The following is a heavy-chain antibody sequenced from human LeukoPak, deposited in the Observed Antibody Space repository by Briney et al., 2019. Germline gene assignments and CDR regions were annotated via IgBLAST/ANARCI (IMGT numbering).Heavy chain of an antibody. CDR3: ARASSGWYGGGY. CDR2: MNPNSGNT. Sequence: ASVKVSCKASGYTFTSYDINWVRQATGQGLEWMGWMNPNSGNTGYAQKFQGRVTMTRNTSISTAYMELSSVRSEDTAVYYCARASSGWYGGGYWGQGTLVTVSS. J-gene: IGHJ4*02. V-gene: IGHV1-8*01. D-gene: IGHD6-19*01. CDR1: GYTFTSYD.